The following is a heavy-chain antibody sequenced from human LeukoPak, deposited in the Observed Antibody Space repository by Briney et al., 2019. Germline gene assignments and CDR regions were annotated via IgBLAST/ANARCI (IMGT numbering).Heavy chain of an antibody. D-gene: IGHD3-22*01. Sequence: GESLKISCKGSGYSFTSYWIGWVRQMPGKGLEWMGIIYPGDSDTRYSPSFQGQVTISADKSISTAYLQWSSLKASDTAMYYCARSPRTMIVVVPNAFDIWGQGTMVTVSS. CDR1: GYSFTSYW. J-gene: IGHJ3*02. V-gene: IGHV5-51*01. CDR3: ARSPRTMIVVVPNAFDI. CDR2: IYPGDSDT.